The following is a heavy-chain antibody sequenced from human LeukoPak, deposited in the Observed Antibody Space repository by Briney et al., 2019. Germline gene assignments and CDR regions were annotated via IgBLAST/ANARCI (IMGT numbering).Heavy chain of an antibody. CDR1: GFTFSSYA. CDR3: ARGSSSSWGYFDY. V-gene: IGHV3-30*04. CDR2: ISYDGSNK. Sequence: GGSLRLSCAASGFTFSSYAMHWVRQAPGKGLEWVAVISYDGSNKYYADSVKGRFTISRGNSKNTLYLQMNSLRAEDTAVYYCARGSSSSWGYFDYWGQGTLVTVSS. D-gene: IGHD6-13*01. J-gene: IGHJ4*02.